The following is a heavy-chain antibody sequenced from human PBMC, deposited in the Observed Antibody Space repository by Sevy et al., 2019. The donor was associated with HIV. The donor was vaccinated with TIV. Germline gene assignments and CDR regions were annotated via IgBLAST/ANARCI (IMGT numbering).Heavy chain of an antibody. CDR1: GFTFDDYA. CDR3: AKELHFMIVVVRSGSYLDY. V-gene: IGHV3-9*01. J-gene: IGHJ4*02. D-gene: IGHD3-22*01. Sequence: GGSLRLSCAASGFTFDDYAMHWVRQAPGKGLEWVSGISWNSGSIGYADSVKGRFTISRDNAKNSLYLQMNSLRVEDTALYYCAKELHFMIVVVRSGSYLDYWGQGTLVTVSS. CDR2: ISWNSGSI.